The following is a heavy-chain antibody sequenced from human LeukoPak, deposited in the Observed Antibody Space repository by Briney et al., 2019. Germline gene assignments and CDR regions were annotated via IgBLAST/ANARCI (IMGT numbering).Heavy chain of an antibody. Sequence: PGGSLRLSCAASGFTFSSYAMSWVRQAPGKGLEWVSAISGSGGSTYYADSVKGRFTISRDNSKNTLYLQMNSLRAEDTAVYYCAKDLTVVVPAAIRGIGYNWFDPWGQGTLVTVSS. CDR1: GFTFSSYA. J-gene: IGHJ5*02. D-gene: IGHD2-2*02. V-gene: IGHV3-23*01. CDR2: ISGSGGST. CDR3: AKDLTVVVPAAIRGIGYNWFDP.